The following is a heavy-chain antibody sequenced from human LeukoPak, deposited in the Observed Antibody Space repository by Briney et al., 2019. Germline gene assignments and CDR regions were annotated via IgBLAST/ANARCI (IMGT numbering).Heavy chain of an antibody. V-gene: IGHV3-53*01. CDR1: GFTVSSNF. CDR2: IYSGGDT. J-gene: IGHJ6*02. CDR3: ARGAVAAAYDYYYGMDV. Sequence: GGSLRLSCAASGFTVSSNFMSWVRQVPGKGLEWVSIIYSGGDTYYADSVKGRFTISRDNSKNTLYLQMNSLRAEDTAIYYCARGAVAAAYDYYYGMDVWGQGTTVTVSS. D-gene: IGHD6-13*01.